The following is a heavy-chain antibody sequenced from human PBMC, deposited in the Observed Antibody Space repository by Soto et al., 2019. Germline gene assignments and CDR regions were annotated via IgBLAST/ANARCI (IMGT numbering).Heavy chain of an antibody. CDR3: ARPIRYYYDSSGQSAWFDP. J-gene: IGHJ5*02. V-gene: IGHV4-39*01. CDR1: GGSVSSNSYS. D-gene: IGHD3-22*01. Sequence: SETLSLTCTVSGGSVSSNSYSWGWIRQSPGKGLEWIGTIYSSENTYYNPSLLSRVTISVDTSKNEFSLRLSSVTAADTAVYYCARPIRYYYDSSGQSAWFDPWGQGTLVTVSS. CDR2: IYSSENT.